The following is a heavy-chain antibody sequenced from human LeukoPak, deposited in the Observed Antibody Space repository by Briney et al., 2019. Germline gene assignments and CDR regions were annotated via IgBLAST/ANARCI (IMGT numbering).Heavy chain of an antibody. J-gene: IGHJ5*01. CDR1: GFTFSSYG. D-gene: IGHD3-22*01. Sequence: GGSLRLSCAASGFTFSSYGMHWVRQAPGTGLEWVAVIAYDGSYKYYADSVKGRFTISRDNSKNTLYLQMNSLRAEDTAAYFCAKYYYDSSGYSALGSWGQGTLVTVSS. V-gene: IGHV3-30*18. CDR2: IAYDGSYK. CDR3: AKYYYDSSGYSALGS.